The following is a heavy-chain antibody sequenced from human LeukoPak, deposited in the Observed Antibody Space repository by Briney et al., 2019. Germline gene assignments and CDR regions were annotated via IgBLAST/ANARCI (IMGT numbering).Heavy chain of an antibody. CDR3: ARALYYDFWSGSPDDAFDI. D-gene: IGHD3-3*01. Sequence: GGSLRLSCAASGFTFDDYGMSWVRQAPGKGLEWVSGINWNGGSTGYADSVKGLFTISRDNAKNSLYLQMNSLRAEDTALYHCARALYYDFWSGSPDDAFDIWGQGTMVTVSS. V-gene: IGHV3-20*01. J-gene: IGHJ3*02. CDR1: GFTFDDYG. CDR2: INWNGGST.